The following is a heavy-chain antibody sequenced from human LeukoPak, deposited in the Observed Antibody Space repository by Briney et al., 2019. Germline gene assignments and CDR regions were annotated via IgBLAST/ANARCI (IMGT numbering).Heavy chain of an antibody. D-gene: IGHD5-24*01. CDR1: VGSVRSHY. Sequence: SETPSLTCIVSVGSVRSHYWNWIRQPPGKGLEWIGFMSYSGTNDYNPSLKSRVSISIDTSRNRVSLRLSSVTAADTAYYRCARGGRDGPVDFGGQGTLVTVSS. CDR2: MSYSGTN. V-gene: IGHV4-59*02. CDR3: ARGGRDGPVDF. J-gene: IGHJ4*02.